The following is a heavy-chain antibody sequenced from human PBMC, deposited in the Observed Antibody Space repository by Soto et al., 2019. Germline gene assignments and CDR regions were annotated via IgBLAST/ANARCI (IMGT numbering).Heavy chain of an antibody. Sequence: PGGSLRLSCAASGFTFDDYTMHWVRQAPGKGLERITLITGDGYSTYYADSLKGRFTISRDNSKNFLYLQMNSLRTEDTALYYCAKDKGTTSWVECWGQGTLGTVSS. V-gene: IGHV3-43*01. D-gene: IGHD2-2*01. CDR2: ITGDGYST. J-gene: IGHJ4*02. CDR1: GFTFDDYT. CDR3: AKDKGTTSWVEC.